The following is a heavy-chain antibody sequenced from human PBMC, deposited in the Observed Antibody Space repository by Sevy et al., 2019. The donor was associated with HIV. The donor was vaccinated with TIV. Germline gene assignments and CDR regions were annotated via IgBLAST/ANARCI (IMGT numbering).Heavy chain of an antibody. J-gene: IGHJ4*02. V-gene: IGHV3-7*01. CDR1: GFTISPFW. CDR3: ARAIGLAEAW. Sequence: GGSLRLSCAASGFTISPFWMHWIRQAPGKGLEWLANINQNGNGIYYAASVKGRFTISRDNMNNLLHLQMNGLTVEETARYCCARAIGLAEAWWGQGILVTVSS. CDR2: INQNGNGI. D-gene: IGHD3-9*01.